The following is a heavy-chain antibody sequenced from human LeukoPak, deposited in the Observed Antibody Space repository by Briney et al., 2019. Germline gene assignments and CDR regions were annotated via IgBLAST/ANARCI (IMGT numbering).Heavy chain of an antibody. Sequence: GGSLRLSCAASGFSVGSNYMNWVRQAPGKGLECVSVIFSRGSTYYADSVKGRFTISRHNSENTLYLQMNSLRVEDTAVYYCTSSSPTSYSDYCGQGTLVTVSS. CDR1: GFSVGSNY. D-gene: IGHD6-13*01. CDR2: IFSRGST. CDR3: TSSSPTSYSDY. V-gene: IGHV3-53*04. J-gene: IGHJ4*02.